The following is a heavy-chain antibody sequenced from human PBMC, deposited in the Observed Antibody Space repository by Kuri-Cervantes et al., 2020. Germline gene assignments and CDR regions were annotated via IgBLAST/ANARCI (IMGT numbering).Heavy chain of an antibody. CDR1: GFTFSSYA. Sequence: GGSLRLSCAASGFTFSSYAMHWVRQAPGKGLEYVSAISSNGGSTYYADSVKGRFTISRDNSKNTLYLQMGSLRAEDMAVYYCARASDHDYEIDYWGQGTLVTVSS. CDR2: ISSNGGST. CDR3: ARASDHDYEIDY. V-gene: IGHV3-64*02. D-gene: IGHD4-17*01. J-gene: IGHJ4*02.